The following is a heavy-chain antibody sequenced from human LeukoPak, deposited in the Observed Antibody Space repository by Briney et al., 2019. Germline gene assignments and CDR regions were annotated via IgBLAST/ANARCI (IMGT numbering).Heavy chain of an antibody. J-gene: IGHJ3*01. D-gene: IGHD4-17*01. CDR2: IKQDGSEK. CDR3: ATVGAVTDGAFDV. CDR1: GFIFSNYW. V-gene: IGHV3-7*01. Sequence: GGSLRLSCAASGFIFSNYWMSWVRQASGKGLEWVANIKQDGSEKYYVDSVKGRFTISRDNAKNSLYLQMNSLRVEDTAIYYCATVGAVTDGAFDVWGQGTMVTVSS.